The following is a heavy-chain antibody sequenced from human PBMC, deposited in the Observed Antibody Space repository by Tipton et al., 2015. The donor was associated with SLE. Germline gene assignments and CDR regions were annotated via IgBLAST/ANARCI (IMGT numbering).Heavy chain of an antibody. CDR3: ARGLDGYGAFDI. CDR1: GGSISSGGYY. V-gene: IGHV4-31*03. D-gene: IGHD5-24*01. Sequence: GLVKPSETLSLTCTVSGGSISSGGYYWSWIRQHPGKGLEWIGYIYYSGSTYYNPSLKSRVTISVDTSKNQFSLKLSSVTAADTAVYYCARGLDGYGAFDIWGQGTMVTVSS. J-gene: IGHJ3*02. CDR2: IYYSGST.